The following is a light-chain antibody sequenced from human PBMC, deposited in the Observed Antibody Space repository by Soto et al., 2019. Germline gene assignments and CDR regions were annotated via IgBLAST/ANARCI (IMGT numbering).Light chain of an antibody. CDR3: QQYNNWPPT. J-gene: IGKJ1*01. CDR2: DAS. CDR1: QSVSSN. Sequence: DIVMTQSPATLSVSPGERATLSCRASQSVSSNLAWHQQKPGQAPRLLIFDASTRATGTPARFSGSGSGTEFTLTISSLQSEDFEVYYCQQYNNWPPTLGQGTKVDIK. V-gene: IGKV3D-15*01.